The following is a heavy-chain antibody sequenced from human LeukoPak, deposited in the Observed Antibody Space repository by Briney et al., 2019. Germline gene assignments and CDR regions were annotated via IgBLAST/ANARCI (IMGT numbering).Heavy chain of an antibody. CDR2: ISSSGSTI. CDR3: ARDLGSSWSSYFDY. CDR1: GFTFSSYE. Sequence: GGSLRLSCAASGFTFSSYEMNWVRQAPGKGLEWVSYISSSGSTIYYADSVKGRFTISRDNAKNSLYLQMNSLRAEDTAVYYCARDLGSSWSSYFDYWGQGTLVTVPS. J-gene: IGHJ4*02. V-gene: IGHV3-48*03. D-gene: IGHD6-13*01.